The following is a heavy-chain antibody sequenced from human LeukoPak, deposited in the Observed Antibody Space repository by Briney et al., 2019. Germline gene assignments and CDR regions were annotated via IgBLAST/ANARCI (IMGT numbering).Heavy chain of an antibody. CDR1: GFTFSSYE. Sequence: GGSLRLSCAASGFTFSSYEMNWVRQAPGKGLEWVSYISSSGSTIYYADSVKGRFTISRDNAKNSLYLQMNSLRAEDTAVYYCARDLEGYLGLDYWGQGTLVTVSS. J-gene: IGHJ4*02. CDR3: ARDLEGYLGLDY. CDR2: ISSSGSTI. V-gene: IGHV3-48*03. D-gene: IGHD5-18*01.